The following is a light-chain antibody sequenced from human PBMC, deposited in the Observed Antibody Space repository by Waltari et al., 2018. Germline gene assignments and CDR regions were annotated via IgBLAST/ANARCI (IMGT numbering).Light chain of an antibody. CDR3: CSYAGSAISM. Sequence: QSALTQTASVSGSPGQAITISCSGTTSDIGKYNLVSCYQQHPGKAPTLIIYDVNKWPSGVSNRFSGSKSGNTTFLTISGLQSADEADYYCCSYAGSAISMFGGGTKVTVL. CDR1: TSDIGKYNL. J-gene: IGLJ3*02. V-gene: IGLV2-23*02. CDR2: DVN.